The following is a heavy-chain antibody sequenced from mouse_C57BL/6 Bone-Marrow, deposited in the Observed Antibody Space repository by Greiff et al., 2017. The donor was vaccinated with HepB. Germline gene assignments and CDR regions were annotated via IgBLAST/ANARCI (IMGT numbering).Heavy chain of an antibody. CDR3: ARSNYLAWFAY. J-gene: IGHJ3*01. CDR1: GYTFTSYW. D-gene: IGHD1-1*01. CDR2: IYPSDSET. V-gene: IGHV1-61*01. Sequence: QVHVKQPGAELVRPGSSVKLSCKASGYTFTSYWMDWVKQRPGQGLEWIGNIYPSDSETHYNQKFKDKATLTVDKSSSTAYMQLSSLTSEDSAVYYCARSNYLAWFAYWGQGTLVTVSA.